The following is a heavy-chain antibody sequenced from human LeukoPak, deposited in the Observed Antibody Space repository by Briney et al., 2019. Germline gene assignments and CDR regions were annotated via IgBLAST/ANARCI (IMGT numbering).Heavy chain of an antibody. CDR3: ARYSEEQQLEHFDY. J-gene: IGHJ4*02. CDR1: GFTFSSYS. Sequence: GGSLRLSCAASGFTFSSYSMNWVRQAPGKGLEWVSSISSSSSYIYYADSVKGRFTISRDNAKNSLYLQMNSLRAEDTAVYYCARYSEEQQLEHFDYWGQGTLVTVSS. D-gene: IGHD6-13*01. V-gene: IGHV3-21*01. CDR2: ISSSSSYI.